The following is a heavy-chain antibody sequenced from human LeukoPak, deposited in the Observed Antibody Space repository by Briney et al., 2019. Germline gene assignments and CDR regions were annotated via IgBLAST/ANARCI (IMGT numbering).Heavy chain of an antibody. CDR1: GGSFSGYY. V-gene: IGHV4-34*01. CDR3: ASPLSLYCSSTSCPHWYFDL. J-gene: IGHJ2*01. CDR2: INHSGST. Sequence: SETLSLTCAVYGGSFSGYYWSWIRQPPGKGLEWIGEINHSGSTNYDPSLKSRVTISVDTSKNQFSLKLSSVTAADTAVYYCASPLSLYCSSTSCPHWYFDLWGRGTLVTVSS. D-gene: IGHD2-2*01.